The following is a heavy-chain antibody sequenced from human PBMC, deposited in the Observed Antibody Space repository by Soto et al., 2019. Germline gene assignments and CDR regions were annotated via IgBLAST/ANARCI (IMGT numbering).Heavy chain of an antibody. J-gene: IGHJ4*02. CDR1: GGTFSSYA. D-gene: IGHD5-12*01. CDR2: IIPIFGTA. Sequence: SVKVSCKASGGTFSSYAISWVRQAPGQGLEWMGGIIPIFGTANYAQKFQGRVTITADESTSTAYMELSSLRSEDTAVYYCARVGRRDGYKYFDYWGQGTLVTVSS. CDR3: ARVGRRDGYKYFDY. V-gene: IGHV1-69*13.